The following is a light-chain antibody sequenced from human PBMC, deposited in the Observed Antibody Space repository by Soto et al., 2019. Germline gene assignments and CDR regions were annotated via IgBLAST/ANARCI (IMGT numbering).Light chain of an antibody. CDR1: QSVTTY. CDR2: DVS. V-gene: IGKV3-11*01. Sequence: DTVLTQSPATLSLSPGERATLSCRASQSVTTYLAWYQQKPGQAPRLLIYDVSNRASGIPARFSGSGSETDFTLTISSLEPEDFAVYYCQQRSDWPLTFGQGTRLEIK. J-gene: IGKJ5*01. CDR3: QQRSDWPLT.